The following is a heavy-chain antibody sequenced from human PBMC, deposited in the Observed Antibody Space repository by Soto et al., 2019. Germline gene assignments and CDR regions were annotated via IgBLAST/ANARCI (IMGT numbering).Heavy chain of an antibody. CDR1: GFTFSSYA. CDR2: ISYDGSNK. J-gene: IGHJ4*02. CDR3: ARDLLAGIVLMVYAN. Sequence: PGGSLRLSCAASGFTFSSYAMHWVRQAPGKGLEWVAVISYDGSNKYYADSVKGRFTISRDNSKNTLYLQMNSLRAEDTAVYYCARDLLAGIVLMVYANWGQGTLVTVSS. D-gene: IGHD2-8*01. V-gene: IGHV3-30-3*01.